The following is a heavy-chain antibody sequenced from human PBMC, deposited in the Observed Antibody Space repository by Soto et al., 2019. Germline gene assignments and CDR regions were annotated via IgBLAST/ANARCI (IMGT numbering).Heavy chain of an antibody. CDR3: ARGKIWGSYRLQFDY. CDR2: INHSGST. D-gene: IGHD3-16*02. V-gene: IGHV4-34*01. Sequence: PSETLSLTCAVYGGSFSGYYWSWIRQPPGKGLEWIGEINHSGSTNYNPSLKSRVTISVDTSKNQFSLKLSSVTAADTAVYYCARGKIWGSYRLQFDYWGQGTLVTVSS. CDR1: GGSFSGYY. J-gene: IGHJ4*02.